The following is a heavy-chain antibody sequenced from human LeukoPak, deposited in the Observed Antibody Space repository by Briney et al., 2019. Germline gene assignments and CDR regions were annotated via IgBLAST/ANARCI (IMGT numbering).Heavy chain of an antibody. D-gene: IGHD2-15*01. Sequence: ASVKVSCKASGYTFTDYYMHWVRQAPGQGLEWMGWINPNSGGTNYAQNFQGRATMTSDTSIRAAYMELSSLRSDDTAVYYCARSMSGGLGFFQSWGQGTLVAVSS. V-gene: IGHV1-2*02. J-gene: IGHJ1*01. CDR2: INPNSGGT. CDR3: ARSMSGGLGFFQS. CDR1: GYTFTDYY.